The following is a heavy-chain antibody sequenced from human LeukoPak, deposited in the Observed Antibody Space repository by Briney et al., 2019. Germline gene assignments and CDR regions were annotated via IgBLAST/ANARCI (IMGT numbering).Heavy chain of an antibody. CDR3: AIHRAYTDPNYFDY. Sequence: GESMKISCKCTGYSFTSYWIAWVRQVPGKGLEWMGIIYPGDSDTRYSPSFQGQVTISADKSISTAYLQWSSLKASDTAMYYCAIHRAYTDPNYFDYWGQGTLVTVSS. J-gene: IGHJ4*02. D-gene: IGHD5-18*01. CDR2: IYPGDSDT. CDR1: GYSFTSYW. V-gene: IGHV5-51*01.